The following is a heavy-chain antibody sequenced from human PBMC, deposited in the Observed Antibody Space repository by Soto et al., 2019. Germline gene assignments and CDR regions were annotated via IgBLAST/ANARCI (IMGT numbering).Heavy chain of an antibody. Sequence: QVQLVQSGAEVKKPGASVKVSCKASGYSFTSYTLHWVRQAPGQRLEWMGWINAANGDSKHSQNLQGRVTITRDTTASTGYMKLSSLRYEDTPLYYCARGFCTGGSCYSGWYLDLWGRGTLVAVSS. CDR3: ARGFCTGGSCYSGWYLDL. CDR1: GYSFTSYT. CDR2: INAANGDS. V-gene: IGHV1-3*01. J-gene: IGHJ2*01. D-gene: IGHD2-15*01.